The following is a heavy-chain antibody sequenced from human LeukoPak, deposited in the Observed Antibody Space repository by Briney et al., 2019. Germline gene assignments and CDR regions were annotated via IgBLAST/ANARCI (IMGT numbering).Heavy chain of an antibody. D-gene: IGHD1-1*01. J-gene: IGHJ3*02. CDR1: GFTFSSYS. V-gene: IGHV3-21*01. CDR2: ISSSSSYI. Sequence: PGGSLRLSCAASGFTFSSYSMNWVRQAPGKGLEWVSSISSSSSYIYYADSVKGRFTISRDNAKNSLYLQMNSLRAEDTAVYYCARDLDVDDAFDIWGQGTMVTVX. CDR3: ARDLDVDDAFDI.